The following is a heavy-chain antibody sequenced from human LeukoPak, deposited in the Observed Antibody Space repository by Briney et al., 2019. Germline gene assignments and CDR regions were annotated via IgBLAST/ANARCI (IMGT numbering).Heavy chain of an antibody. J-gene: IGHJ4*01. CDR3: ARSSEWTIDC. V-gene: IGHV3-48*03. D-gene: IGHD3-3*01. CDR2: ISTSGGTM. CDR1: GFIFSTYE. Sequence: GGSLRLSCAASGFIFSTYEMHWVRQAPGKGLDWVSYISTSGGTMYYADSVKGRFTISRDNAKNSVYLQVNSLRAEDTAVYYCARSSEWTIDCWGQGTLVTVSS.